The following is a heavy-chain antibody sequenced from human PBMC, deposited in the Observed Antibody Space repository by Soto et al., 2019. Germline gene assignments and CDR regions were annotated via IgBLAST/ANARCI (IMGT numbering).Heavy chain of an antibody. V-gene: IGHV2-70*04. CDR1: GFSLSTSGMR. D-gene: IGHD1-20*01. Sequence: SGPTLVNPTQTLTLTCTFSGFSLSTSGMRVIWIRQPPGKALEWLARIDWDDDKFYSTSLKTRLTISKDTSKNQVVLTMTNMDPVDTATYYCARMRDKWNHDYWGQGTLVTVSS. CDR3: ARMRDKWNHDY. CDR2: IDWDDDK. J-gene: IGHJ4*02.